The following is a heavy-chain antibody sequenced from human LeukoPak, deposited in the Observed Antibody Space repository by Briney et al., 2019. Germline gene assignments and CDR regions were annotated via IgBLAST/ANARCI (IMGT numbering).Heavy chain of an antibody. V-gene: IGHV3-23*01. CDR3: AREGIAAAGTVGVDY. CDR2: ISGSGGST. D-gene: IGHD6-13*01. J-gene: IGHJ4*02. CDR1: GFTFSSYA. Sequence: PGGSLRLSCAASGFTFSSYAMSWVRQAPGEGLEWVSAISGSGGSTFYADSVKGRFTISRDNSKNTLYLQMNSLRAEDTAVYYCAREGIAAAGTVGVDYWGQGTLVTVSS.